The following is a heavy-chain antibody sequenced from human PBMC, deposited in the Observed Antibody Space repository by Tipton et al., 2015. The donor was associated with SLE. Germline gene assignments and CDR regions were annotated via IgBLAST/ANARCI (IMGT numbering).Heavy chain of an antibody. CDR3: ARCSGYDRDAFDI. CDR2: INHSGST. J-gene: IGHJ3*02. D-gene: IGHD5-12*01. V-gene: IGHV4-34*01. Sequence: GLVKPSETLSLTCAVYGGSFSGYYWSWIRQPPGKGLEWIGEINHSGSTNYNPSLKSRVTISVDTSKNQFSLKLSSVTAADTAVYYCARCSGYDRDAFDIWGQGTMVTVSS. CDR1: GGSFSGYY.